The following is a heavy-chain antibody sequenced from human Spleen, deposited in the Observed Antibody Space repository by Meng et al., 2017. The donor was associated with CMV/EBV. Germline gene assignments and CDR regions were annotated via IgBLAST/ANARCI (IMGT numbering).Heavy chain of an antibody. V-gene: IGHV1-2*02. CDR3: ARGTYRYNSIDHYDRNWLDP. CDR1: AGYY. D-gene: IGHD3-22*01. CDR2: INPDSGGT. Sequence: AGYYMHWVRQAPGQGLEWMGWINPDSGGTNSAEKFQGRVTMTRDTSISTVYMELSRLRSDDTAVYYCARGTYRYNSIDHYDRNWLDPWGQGTLVTVSS. J-gene: IGHJ5*02.